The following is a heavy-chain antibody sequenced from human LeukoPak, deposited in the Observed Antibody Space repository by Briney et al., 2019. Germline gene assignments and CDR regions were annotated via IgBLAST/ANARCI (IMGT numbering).Heavy chain of an antibody. D-gene: IGHD2-15*01. Sequence: GGSLRLSCAASGFTFSSYAMSWVRQAPGKGLEWVSAISGSGGSTYYADSAKGRFTISRDNSKNTLYLQMNSLRAEDTAVNYCAKEGYCSGGSCYENWGQGTLVTVSS. CDR2: ISGSGGST. J-gene: IGHJ4*02. CDR1: GFTFSSYA. V-gene: IGHV3-23*01. CDR3: AKEGYCSGGSCYEN.